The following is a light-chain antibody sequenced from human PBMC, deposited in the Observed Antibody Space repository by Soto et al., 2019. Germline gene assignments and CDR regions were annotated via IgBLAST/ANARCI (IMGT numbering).Light chain of an antibody. CDR3: QQYGSSPYT. J-gene: IGKJ2*01. CDR2: GAS. V-gene: IGKV3-20*01. CDR1: QSVSSNY. Sequence: EIVLTQSPGTLSLSPGERATLSCRASQSVSSNYLAWYQRTPGQAPRLLLYGASSRATGIPDRFSGSGSGTDFTLTISRLEPEDFAVYYCQQYGSSPYTFGQGTKLEIK.